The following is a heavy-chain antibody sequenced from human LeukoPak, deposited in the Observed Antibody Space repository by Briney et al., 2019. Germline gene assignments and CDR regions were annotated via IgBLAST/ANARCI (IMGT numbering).Heavy chain of an antibody. D-gene: IGHD3-3*01. CDR1: GGSISSHY. CDR3: ARLRRDYDFVSGYYIGNFDY. J-gene: IGHJ4*02. CDR2: IYYSGST. Sequence: PSQTLSLTCTVSGGSISSHYWSWVRQPPGKGLEWIGYIYYSGSTNYNPSLKSRVTILVDTSKNQFSLKLSSVTAADTAVYYCARLRRDYDFVSGYYIGNFDYWGQGTLVTVSS. V-gene: IGHV4-59*08.